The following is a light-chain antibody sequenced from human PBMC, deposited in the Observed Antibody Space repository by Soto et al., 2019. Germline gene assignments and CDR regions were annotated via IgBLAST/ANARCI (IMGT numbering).Light chain of an antibody. CDR3: QQLNSYPPP. Sequence: DIQLTQSPSFLSASVGDRVPIACRARRGISCYLAWYQQKPGKAPKLLLYAASTLRSGVPSRFSGSGAGTEDTLTNSSLQPEDVATYYGQQLNSYPPPFGPGTKVDIK. CDR2: AAS. CDR1: RGISCY. V-gene: IGKV1-9*01. J-gene: IGKJ3*01.